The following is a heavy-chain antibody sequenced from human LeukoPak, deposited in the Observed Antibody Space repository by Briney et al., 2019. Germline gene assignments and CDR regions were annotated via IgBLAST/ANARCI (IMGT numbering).Heavy chain of an antibody. J-gene: IGHJ4*02. V-gene: IGHV4-4*07. Sequence: SETLSLTCTVSGGSISSYYWNWIRQPAGKGLEWIGRIYSSGSNNYNPSLKSRVTMSVDTSKNQFSLKLSSVTAADTAVYYCARGPDSSGWWWNYWGQGILVIVSS. D-gene: IGHD6-19*01. CDR1: GGSISSYY. CDR2: IYSSGSN. CDR3: ARGPDSSGWWWNY.